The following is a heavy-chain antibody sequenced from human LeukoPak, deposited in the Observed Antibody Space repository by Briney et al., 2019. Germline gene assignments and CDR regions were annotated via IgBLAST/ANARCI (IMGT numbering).Heavy chain of an antibody. J-gene: IGHJ6*02. CDR1: GGSISSGGYY. Sequence: SQTLSLTCAVSGGSISSGGYYWSWIRQPAGKGLEWIGRIYTSGSTNYNPSLKSRVTMSVDTSKNQFSLKLSSVTAADTAVYYCARDSPLTVTTNVYYYYYGMDVWGQGTTVTVSS. CDR3: ARDSPLTVTTNVYYYYYGMDV. D-gene: IGHD4-17*01. V-gene: IGHV4-61*02. CDR2: IYTSGST.